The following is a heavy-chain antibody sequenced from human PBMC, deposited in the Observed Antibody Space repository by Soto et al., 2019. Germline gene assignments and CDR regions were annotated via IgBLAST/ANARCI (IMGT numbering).Heavy chain of an antibody. CDR3: ARSTASPYYYDSSGYYRGFDY. CDR2: ISSSSSYI. D-gene: IGHD3-22*01. CDR1: GFTFSSYS. V-gene: IGHV3-21*01. J-gene: IGHJ4*02. Sequence: EVQLVESGGGLVKPGGSLRLSCAASGFTFSSYSMNWVRQAPGKGLEWVSSISSSSSYIYYADSVKGRFTISRDNAKNSLYLQMNSLTAEDTAVYYCARSTASPYYYDSSGYYRGFDYWGQGTLVTVSS.